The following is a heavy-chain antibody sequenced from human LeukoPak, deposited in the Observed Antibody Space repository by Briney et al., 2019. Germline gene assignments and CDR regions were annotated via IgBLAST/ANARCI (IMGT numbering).Heavy chain of an antibody. CDR2: ISGSGGSP. J-gene: IGHJ4*02. CDR3: AKRRGEVPAASLDY. V-gene: IGHV3-23*01. Sequence: GGSLRLSCAASGFTFSSYAMSWVRQAPGKGLEWVSGISGSGGSPSYADSVKGRFTISRGNSKNTLYLQMNSLRAEDTAMYYCAKRRGEVPAASLDYWGQGTLVTVSS. D-gene: IGHD2-2*01. CDR1: GFTFSSYA.